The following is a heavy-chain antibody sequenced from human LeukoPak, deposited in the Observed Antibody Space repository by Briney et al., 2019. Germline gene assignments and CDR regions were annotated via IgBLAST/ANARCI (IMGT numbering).Heavy chain of an antibody. CDR2: ISYDGSNK. D-gene: IGHD1-26*01. CDR3: ASSSLSGSFYFDY. CDR1: GFTFSSYA. J-gene: IGHJ4*02. Sequence: GGSLRLSCAASGFTFSSYAMHWVRQAPGKGLEWVAVISYDGSNKYYADSVKGRFTISRDNSKKTLYLQMNSLRAEDTAVYYWASSSLSGSFYFDYWGQGTLVTVSS. V-gene: IGHV3-30*04.